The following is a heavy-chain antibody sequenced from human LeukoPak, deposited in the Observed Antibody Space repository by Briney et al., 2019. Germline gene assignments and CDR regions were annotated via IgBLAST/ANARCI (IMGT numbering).Heavy chain of an antibody. V-gene: IGHV1-18*01. CDR1: GYTFTSYG. Sequence: ASVKVSCKASGYTFTSYGISWVRQAPGQGLEWMGWISAYNGNTNYAQKLQGRVTMTTDTSTSTAYMELRSLRSDDTAVYYCAREYGDYYYYYYMDVWGKGTTVTVSS. D-gene: IGHD4-17*01. CDR3: AREYGDYYYYYYMDV. CDR2: ISAYNGNT. J-gene: IGHJ6*03.